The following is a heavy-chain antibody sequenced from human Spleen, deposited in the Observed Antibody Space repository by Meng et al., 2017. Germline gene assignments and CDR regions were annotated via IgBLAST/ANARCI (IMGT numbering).Heavy chain of an antibody. CDR1: GYTFTRYN. CDR2: INPSGGGT. Sequence: ASVKVFCKTSGYTFTRYNMHWMRQAPGQGLEWMGMINPSGGGTTYTQKFKGRVTMTRDTSASTVYMELSSLKTEDTAVYYCALTMNYCYFDYWGPGTLVTVSS. D-gene: IGHD1-7*01. CDR3: ALTMNYCYFDY. V-gene: IGHV1-46*01. J-gene: IGHJ4*02.